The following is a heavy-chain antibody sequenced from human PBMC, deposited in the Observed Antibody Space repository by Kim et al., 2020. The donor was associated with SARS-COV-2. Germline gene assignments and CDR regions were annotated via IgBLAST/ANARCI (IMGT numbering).Heavy chain of an antibody. CDR3: ARKYYDFWSGADYYYYYMDV. D-gene: IGHD3-3*01. Sequence: GGSLRLSCAASGFTVSSNYMSWVRQAPGKGLEWVSVIYSGGSTYYADSVKGRFTISRDNSKNTLYLQMNSLRAEDTAVYYCARKYYDFWSGADYYYYYMDVWGKGTTVTVSS. CDR1: GFTVSSNY. J-gene: IGHJ6*03. V-gene: IGHV3-66*01. CDR2: IYSGGST.